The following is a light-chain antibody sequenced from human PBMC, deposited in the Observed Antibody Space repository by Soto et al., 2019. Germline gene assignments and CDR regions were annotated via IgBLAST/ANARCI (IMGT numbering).Light chain of an antibody. CDR2: DAS. J-gene: IGKJ1*01. CDR3: QQRSKWPRT. CDR1: QSVPTS. Sequence: EIVLTQSAATLSLSPGESATLSCRARQSVPTSLAWYQQKPGQAPRLLVYDASISATGIPTRFSGSGSGTDFTLTISRLEPEDFAVYYCQQRSKWPRTFGQGTKVDIK. V-gene: IGKV3-11*01.